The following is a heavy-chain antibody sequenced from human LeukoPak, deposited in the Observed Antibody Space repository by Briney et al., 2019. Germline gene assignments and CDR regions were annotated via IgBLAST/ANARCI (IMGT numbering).Heavy chain of an antibody. CDR2: INHSGST. V-gene: IGHV4-34*01. Sequence: PSETLSLTCAVYGGSFSGYYWSWIRQPPGKGLEWIGEINHSGSTNYNPSLKSRVTISVDTSKNQFSLKLSSVTAADTAVYYCARSKAGSSGSVVDYWGQGTLVTVSS. CDR1: GGSFSGYY. D-gene: IGHD6-19*01. J-gene: IGHJ4*02. CDR3: ARSKAGSSGSVVDY.